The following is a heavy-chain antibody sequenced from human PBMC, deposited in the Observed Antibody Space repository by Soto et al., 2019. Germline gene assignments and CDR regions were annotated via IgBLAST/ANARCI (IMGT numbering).Heavy chain of an antibody. V-gene: IGHV4-59*01. J-gene: IGHJ4*02. D-gene: IGHD3-22*01. CDR3: ARGDYSSSGSFDD. Sequence: PSETLSLTCTVSGDSISSYFWSWIRQPPGKGLEWIGFYSGSINYNPSLKSRVIISADTSKNQLSLKLNSVTAADTAVYYCARGDYSSSGSFDDWGQGTLVTVSS. CDR2: YSGSI. CDR1: GDSISSYF.